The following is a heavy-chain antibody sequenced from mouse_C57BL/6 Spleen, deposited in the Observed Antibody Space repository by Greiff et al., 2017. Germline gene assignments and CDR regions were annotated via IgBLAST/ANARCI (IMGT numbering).Heavy chain of an antibody. CDR2: IFPGGGDT. CDR3: ARENLYFDY. V-gene: IGHV1-80*01. J-gene: IGHJ2*01. CDR1: GYAFSSYW. Sequence: VMLVESGAELVKPGASVKISCKASGYAFSSYWMNWVQQRPGKGLEWIGQIFPGGGDTNYNGKFKGKATLTADKSSSTAYMQLSSLTSEDSAVYFCARENLYFDYWGQGTTLTVSS.